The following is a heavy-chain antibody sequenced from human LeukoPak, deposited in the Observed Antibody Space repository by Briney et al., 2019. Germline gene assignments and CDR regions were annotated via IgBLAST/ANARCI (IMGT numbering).Heavy chain of an antibody. CDR3: AREEAGGPDY. V-gene: IGHV3-7*01. Sequence: GGSLRLSCAASGFTFSTYWMTWVRQAPGKGLEWMANIKEDGSEKYHVDSVKGRFTIFRDNAKNSLYLQMNSLRAEDTAVYYCAREEAGGPDYWGQGTLVTVSS. D-gene: IGHD3-16*01. CDR1: GFTFSTYW. J-gene: IGHJ4*02. CDR2: IKEDGSEK.